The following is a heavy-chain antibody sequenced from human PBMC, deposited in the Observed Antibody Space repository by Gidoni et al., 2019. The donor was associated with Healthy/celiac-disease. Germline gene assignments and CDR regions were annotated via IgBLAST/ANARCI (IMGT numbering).Heavy chain of an antibody. CDR1: GGSFSGYY. V-gene: IGHV4-34*01. CDR2: INHSGST. Sequence: QLQLQQWGAGLLKPSETLSLTCAVYGGSFSGYYWSWIRQPPGKGLEWIGEINHSGSTNYNTSLKSRVNISVDTSKNQFALKLSSVTAADTAVDYCARLYSSSSSWGQGTLVTVSS. CDR3: ARLYSSSSS. D-gene: IGHD6-6*01. J-gene: IGHJ4*02.